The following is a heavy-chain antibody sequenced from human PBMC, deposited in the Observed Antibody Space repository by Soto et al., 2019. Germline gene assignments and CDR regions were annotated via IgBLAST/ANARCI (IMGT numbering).Heavy chain of an antibody. D-gene: IGHD2-2*01. Sequence: QVQLVQSGAEVKKPGSSVKVSCKAAGGTFSSYAISWVRQAPGQGLEWMGGIIPISGTTNYAQKFQGRVTITADESTGTAYMELSSLRSEDTAVYYCARSHGSSTSLEIYYYYYYGMDVWGQGTTVTVSS. J-gene: IGHJ6*02. CDR3: ARSHGSSTSLEIYYYYYYGMDV. CDR2: IIPISGTT. CDR1: GGTFSSYA. V-gene: IGHV1-69*01.